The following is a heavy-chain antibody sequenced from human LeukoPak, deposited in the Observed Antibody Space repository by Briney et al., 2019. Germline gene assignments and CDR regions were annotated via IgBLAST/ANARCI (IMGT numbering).Heavy chain of an antibody. D-gene: IGHD5-18*01. V-gene: IGHV3-30*18. Sequence: GGPLRLSCAASGFTFSSYGMHWVRQAPGKGLEWVAVISYDESNKYYAYYVKGRFTISRDNSKDTLYLQMNSLRAEDTAVYYCAKKRGDSYGYLDYWGQGTLVTVSS. CDR2: ISYDESNK. CDR1: GFTFSSYG. J-gene: IGHJ4*02. CDR3: AKKRGDSYGYLDY.